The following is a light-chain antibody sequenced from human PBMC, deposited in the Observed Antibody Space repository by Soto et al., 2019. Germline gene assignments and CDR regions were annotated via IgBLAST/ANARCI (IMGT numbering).Light chain of an antibody. V-gene: IGLV2-14*01. J-gene: IGLJ1*01. Sequence: QSVLTQPASVSGSPGQSITISCTGTSSDVGGYNYVSWYQQHPGKAPKLMIYEVSNRPSGGSNRFSSSKSGNTASLTISGLLAEDEAVYYCILYTSSSTYVFGTGTKLTV. CDR2: EVS. CDR1: SSDVGGYNY. CDR3: ILYTSSSTYV.